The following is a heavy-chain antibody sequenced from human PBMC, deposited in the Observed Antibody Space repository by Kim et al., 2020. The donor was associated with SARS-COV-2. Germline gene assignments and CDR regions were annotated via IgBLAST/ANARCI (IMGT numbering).Heavy chain of an antibody. CDR3: LDYHRSGSHGFY. V-gene: IGHV3-23*01. J-gene: IGHJ1*01. CDR2: T. Sequence: TYYADSVRGRSTISRDNSKNTVYLQLSNMRAEDTATYYCLDYHRSGSHGFYWGQGALVTVSS. D-gene: IGHD3-10*01.